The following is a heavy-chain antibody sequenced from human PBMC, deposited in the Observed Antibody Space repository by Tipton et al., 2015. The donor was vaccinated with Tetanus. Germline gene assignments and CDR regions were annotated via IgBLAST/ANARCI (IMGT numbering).Heavy chain of an antibody. Sequence: LRLSCTVSGGSISSYYWSWIRQPAGKGLEWIGHIYTSGSTNYNPSLKSRVTMSVDTSKNQFSLKLSSVTAADTAAYYCASHYGSGSDDAFDIWGQGTMVTVSS. CDR2: IYTSGST. D-gene: IGHD3-10*01. V-gene: IGHV4-4*07. CDR3: ASHYGSGSDDAFDI. CDR1: GGSISSYY. J-gene: IGHJ3*02.